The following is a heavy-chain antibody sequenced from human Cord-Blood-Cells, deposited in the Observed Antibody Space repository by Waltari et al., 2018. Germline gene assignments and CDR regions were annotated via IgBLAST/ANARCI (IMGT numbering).Heavy chain of an antibody. CDR1: GVTLSSYA. CDR3: ARDRYSTYYFDY. J-gene: IGHJ4*02. V-gene: IGHV1-69*09. CDR2: IIPILGIA. D-gene: IGHD4-4*01. Sequence: QVPLVQSGAAVKKPGSSVTVPCKASGVTLSSYAISCVRQAPGQGLEWMGRIIPILGIANYAQKCQGRVTITADKSTSTAYMELSSLRSEDTAVYYCARDRYSTYYFDYWGQGTLVTVSS.